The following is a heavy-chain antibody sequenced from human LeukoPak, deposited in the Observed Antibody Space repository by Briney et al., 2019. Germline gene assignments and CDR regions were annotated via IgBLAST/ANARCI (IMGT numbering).Heavy chain of an antibody. CDR3: AKSGGYVLIDK. Sequence: PSETLSLTCTVSGGSISSSTYYWGWIRQPPGKGLEWIGSTSVYYSGSTFYNPSLRSRVTISVDTSKNLFSLRLNSMTAADTAVYYCAKSGGYVLIDKWGQGTLVTVSS. D-gene: IGHD1-26*01. CDR2: TSVYYSGST. V-gene: IGHV4-39*01. J-gene: IGHJ4*02. CDR1: GGSISSSTYY.